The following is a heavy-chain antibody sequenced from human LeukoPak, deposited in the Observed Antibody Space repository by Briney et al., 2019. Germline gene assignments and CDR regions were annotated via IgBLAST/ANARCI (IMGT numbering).Heavy chain of an antibody. D-gene: IGHD3-22*01. Sequence: ASVKVSCKASGGTFSSYAISWVRQAPGQGLEWMGGIIPIFGTANYAQKFQGRVTITTDESTSTAYMELSSLRSEDTAVYYCASFYDSSGFNWFDPWGQGTLVTVSS. J-gene: IGHJ5*02. CDR2: IIPIFGTA. V-gene: IGHV1-69*05. CDR1: GGTFSSYA. CDR3: ASFYDSSGFNWFDP.